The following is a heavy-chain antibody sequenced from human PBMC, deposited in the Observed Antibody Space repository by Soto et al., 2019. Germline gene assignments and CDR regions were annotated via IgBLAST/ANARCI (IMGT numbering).Heavy chain of an antibody. CDR3: ARMSQEEAVAAFVVPWFDP. Sequence: SVKVSCKASGGTFSSYAISWVRQAPGQGLEWMGGIIPIFGTANYAQKFQGRVTITADESTSTAYMELSSLRSEDTAVYYCARMSQEEAVAAFVVPWFDPWGQGTLVTVSS. CDR1: GGTFSSYA. J-gene: IGHJ5*02. CDR2: IIPIFGTA. V-gene: IGHV1-69*13. D-gene: IGHD2-15*01.